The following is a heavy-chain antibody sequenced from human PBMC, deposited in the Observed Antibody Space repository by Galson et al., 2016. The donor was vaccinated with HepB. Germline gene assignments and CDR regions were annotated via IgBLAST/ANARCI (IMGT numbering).Heavy chain of an antibody. J-gene: IGHJ4*02. CDR1: GGPFSSYG. CDR2: IILIFETA. D-gene: IGHD3-10*02. CDR3: ARERPLLCFDY. V-gene: IGHV1-69*13. Sequence: SVKVSCKASGGPFSSYGISWVRQAPGQGLEWMGGIILIFETAHYAQKFQGRVTITADESTTTGYMEMSSLRSEDTAVYYCARERPLLCFDYWGQGTLVTVSS.